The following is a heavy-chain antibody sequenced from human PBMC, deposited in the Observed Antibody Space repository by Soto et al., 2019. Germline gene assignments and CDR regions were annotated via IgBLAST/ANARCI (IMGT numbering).Heavy chain of an antibody. V-gene: IGHV4-34*01. J-gene: IGHJ2*01. CDR1: GGSFSGYY. CDR2: INHSGST. Sequence: QVQLQQWGAGLLKPSETLSLTCAVYGGSFSGYYWSWIRQPPGQGPEWIGEINHSGSTNYHPSLKRRVPILVDTSMHLFSPKLGTVTAAVTDVYYYASRLGEHSYGSGSHNTYWYSDLWGRDTLVSASS. D-gene: IGHD3-10*01. CDR3: ASRLGEHSYGSGSHNTYWYSDL.